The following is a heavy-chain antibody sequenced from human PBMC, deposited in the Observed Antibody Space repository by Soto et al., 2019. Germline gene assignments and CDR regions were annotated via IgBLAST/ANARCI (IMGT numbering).Heavy chain of an antibody. CDR3: ARDRSRALRGYSYGPSFDY. Sequence: ASLKVSCKASGYTFTSSGISLVRQAPGQGLEWMGWISAYNGNTNYAQKLQGRVTMTTDTSTSTAYMELRSLRSDDTAVYYCARDRSRALRGYSYGPSFDYWGQGTLVTVSS. CDR1: GYTFTSSG. J-gene: IGHJ4*02. V-gene: IGHV1-18*01. CDR2: ISAYNGNT. D-gene: IGHD5-18*01.